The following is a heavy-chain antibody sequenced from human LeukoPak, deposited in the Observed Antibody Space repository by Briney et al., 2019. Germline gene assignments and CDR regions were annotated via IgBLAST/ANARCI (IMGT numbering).Heavy chain of an antibody. CDR3: ARVSNEGRITMIVVVIEAWFDP. CDR2: IKQDGSEK. V-gene: IGHV3-7*01. CDR1: AFISSSSW. Sequence: PGGSLRLSCAASAFISSSSWMSWVRQTPGKGLELVANIKQDGSEKYYVDSVKGRFTISRDNAKNSLYLQMNSLRAEDTAVYYCARVSNEGRITMIVVVIEAWFDPWGQGTLVTVSS. J-gene: IGHJ5*02. D-gene: IGHD3-22*01.